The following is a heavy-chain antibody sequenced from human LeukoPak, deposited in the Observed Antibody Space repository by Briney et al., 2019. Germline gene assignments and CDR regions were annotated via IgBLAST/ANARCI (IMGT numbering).Heavy chain of an antibody. J-gene: IGHJ4*02. V-gene: IGHV1-8*02. CDR2: MNPNSGNT. CDR1: GYTFTGYF. CDR3: ARGADYVNY. D-gene: IGHD4-17*01. Sequence: ASVKVSCKASGYTFTGYFMHWVRQAPGQGLEWMGWMNPNSGNTGYAQKFQGRVTMTRNTSISTAYMELSSLRSEDTAVYYCARGADYVNYWGQGTLVTVSS.